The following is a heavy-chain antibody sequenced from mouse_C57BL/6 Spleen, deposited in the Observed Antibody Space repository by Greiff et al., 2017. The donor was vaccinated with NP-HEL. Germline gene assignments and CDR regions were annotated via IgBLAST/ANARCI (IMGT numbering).Heavy chain of an antibody. D-gene: IGHD6-1*01. CDR2: SNPSTGGT. CDR3: ARPLSGYYAMDY. J-gene: IGHJ4*01. Sequence: VQLQQSGPELVKPGASVKISCKASGYSFTGYYMNWVKQSPEKSLEWIGESNPSTGGTTYNQKFKAKATLTVDKSSSTAYMQLKSLTSEDSAVYYCARPLSGYYAMDYWGQGTSVTVSS. V-gene: IGHV1-42*01. CDR1: GYSFTGYY.